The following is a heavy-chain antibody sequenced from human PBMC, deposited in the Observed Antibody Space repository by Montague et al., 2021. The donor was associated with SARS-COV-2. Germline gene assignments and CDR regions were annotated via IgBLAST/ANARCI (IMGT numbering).Heavy chain of an antibody. CDR1: GGSISSRSYY. CDR2: IYYSGST. Sequence: SETLSLTCTVSGGSISSRSYYWGWIRQPPGQGLEWIGSIYYSGSTYSNPSLKSRVTISVDTSKNPFSLKLSSVTAAATAMYYCARVVETYYYYYGMDVWGQGTTVTVSS. J-gene: IGHJ6*02. CDR3: ARVVETYYYYYGMDV. D-gene: IGHD2-15*01. V-gene: IGHV4-39*01.